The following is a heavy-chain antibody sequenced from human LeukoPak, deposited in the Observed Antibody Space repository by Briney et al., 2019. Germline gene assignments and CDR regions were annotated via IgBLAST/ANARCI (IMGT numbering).Heavy chain of an antibody. CDR1: GYTFTNYG. CDR3: AREWYYYASGSYSHCDY. Sequence: ASVTVSFKSSGYTFTNYGISWVRQAPGQGLEWMGWISAYNGNTNYAQNLQGRVTMTTDTSTSTAYMELRSLRSDDTAVYYCAREWYYYASGSYSHCDYWGQGTLVTVHS. J-gene: IGHJ4*02. CDR2: ISAYNGNT. V-gene: IGHV1-18*01. D-gene: IGHD3-10*01.